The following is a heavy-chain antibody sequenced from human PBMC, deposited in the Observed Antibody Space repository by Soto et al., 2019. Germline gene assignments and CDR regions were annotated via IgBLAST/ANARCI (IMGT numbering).Heavy chain of an antibody. V-gene: IGHV3-21*01. J-gene: IGHJ6*02. Sequence: GGSLRLSCEASGFTLTTYTMNWVRQASGKGLDWVSSITSSSGHIYYADSVKGRFTISRDNARNSLYLQMNSLRAEDTAVYYCVRERGLSSFYGMDVWGQGTTVTVSS. CDR1: GFTLTTYT. CDR3: VRERGLSSFYGMDV. D-gene: IGHD3-10*01. CDR2: ITSSSGHI.